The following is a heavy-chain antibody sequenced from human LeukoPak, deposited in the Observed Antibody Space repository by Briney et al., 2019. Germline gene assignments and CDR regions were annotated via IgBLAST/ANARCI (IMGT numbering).Heavy chain of an antibody. CDR2: VIPNSGGT. V-gene: IGHV1-2*02. D-gene: IGHD2-15*01. CDR3: ARGVLLQGRGAFDI. CDR1: GYTFTIYY. Sequence: ASVKVSCKASGYTFTIYYIHWLRQAPGQGLEWMGWVIPNSGGTNSAQNFEDRVTMTRDTSINTAYMELSSLTYDDTAVYYCARGVLLQGRGAFDIWGQGTMVTVSS. J-gene: IGHJ3*02.